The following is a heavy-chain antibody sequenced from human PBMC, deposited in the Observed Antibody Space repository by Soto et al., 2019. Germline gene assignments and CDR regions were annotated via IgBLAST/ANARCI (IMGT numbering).Heavy chain of an antibody. CDR1: GYTFTSYG. CDR2: ISAYNGNT. J-gene: IGHJ4*02. D-gene: IGHD6-6*01. Sequence: GASVKVSCKASGYTFTSYGISWVRQAPGQGLEWIGWISAYNGNTNYAQKLQGRVTMTTDTSTSTAYMELRSLRSGDTAVYYCARERSEGSSSFPGDVWYFDYWGQGTLVTVSS. CDR3: ARERSEGSSSFPGDVWYFDY. V-gene: IGHV1-18*04.